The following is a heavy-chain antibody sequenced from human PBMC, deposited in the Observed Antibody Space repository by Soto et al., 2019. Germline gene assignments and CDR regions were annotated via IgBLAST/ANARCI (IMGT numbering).Heavy chain of an antibody. J-gene: IGHJ6*02. CDR3: ARGIPRGPADYYYYYGMDV. CDR1: GFTFSDYY. CDR2: ISSSSSYT. D-gene: IGHD2-2*02. Sequence: GGSLRLSCAASGFTFSDYYMSWIRQAPGKGLEWVSYISSSSSYTNYADSVKGRFTISRDNAKNSLYLQMNSLRAEDTAVYYCARGIPRGPADYYYYYGMDVWGQGTTVTVSS. V-gene: IGHV3-11*06.